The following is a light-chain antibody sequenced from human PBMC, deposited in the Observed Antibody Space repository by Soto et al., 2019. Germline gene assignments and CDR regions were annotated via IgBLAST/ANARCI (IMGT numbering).Light chain of an antibody. V-gene: IGKV1-12*01. Sequence: DIQITHSPSSLSASVGDRVTISFLASQSVSKWLAWYQKKPGKAPKSLIYAASSPQSGVPSRFSGSGSGTDFTLTISSLQPEDFATYYCQKANSFPLNFGQGTRLEIK. J-gene: IGKJ5*01. CDR3: QKANSFPLN. CDR2: AAS. CDR1: QSVSKW.